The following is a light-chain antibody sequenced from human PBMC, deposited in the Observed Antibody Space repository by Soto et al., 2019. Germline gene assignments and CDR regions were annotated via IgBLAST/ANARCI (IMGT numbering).Light chain of an antibody. CDR1: SSNIGSNT. V-gene: IGLV1-44*01. J-gene: IGLJ7*01. CDR3: AAWDDSLNGAV. Sequence: QPVLTQPPSASGTPGQRVTISCSGSSSNIGSNTVNWYQQLPGTAPKLLIYSNNQRPSGVPDRCPGSKSGTSASLAISGLQSEDEDDYYCAAWDDSLNGAVFGGGTQLTVL. CDR2: SNN.